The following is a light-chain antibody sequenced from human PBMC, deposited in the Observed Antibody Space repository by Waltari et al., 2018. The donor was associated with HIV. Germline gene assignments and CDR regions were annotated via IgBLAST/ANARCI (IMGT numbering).Light chain of an antibody. Sequence: QSVLTQPPSASGTPGQRISISCSGSSSNIGKNFVSWYQQIPGSAPKLLIHKNDQRPSGVPDRFSGSKSGTSVSLAITGLRSEDEADYFCAAWDDSLSRVLFGGGTKLTVL. J-gene: IGLJ2*01. CDR2: KND. CDR3: AAWDDSLSRVL. CDR1: SSNIGKNF. V-gene: IGLV1-47*01.